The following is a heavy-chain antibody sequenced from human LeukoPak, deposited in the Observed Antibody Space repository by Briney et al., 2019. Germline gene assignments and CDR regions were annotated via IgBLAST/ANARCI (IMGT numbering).Heavy chain of an antibody. CDR3: ARSGGDIVVVPAAAGDYFDY. J-gene: IGHJ4*02. CDR2: INWIGGST. Sequence: GGSLRHSCAASGFTFDDYGMSWVGPAPGKGLAWVSRINWIGGSTCYADSVKGRFTISRDNAKNSLYLQMNSLRAEDTALYYCARSGGDIVVVPAAAGDYFDYWGQGTLVTVSS. CDR1: GFTFDDYG. V-gene: IGHV3-20*04. D-gene: IGHD2-2*01.